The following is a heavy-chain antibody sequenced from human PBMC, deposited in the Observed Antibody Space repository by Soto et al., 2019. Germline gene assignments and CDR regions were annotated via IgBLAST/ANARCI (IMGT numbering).Heavy chain of an antibody. J-gene: IGHJ5*02. CDR1: GGSFSGYY. Sequence: SETLSLTCAVYGGSFSGYYWSWIRQPPGKGLEWIGEINHSGSTNYNPSLKSRVTISVDTSKNQFSLKLSSVTAADTAVYYCARGGLSYYGPGRRNWFDPWGQGTLVTVSS. V-gene: IGHV4-34*01. D-gene: IGHD3-10*01. CDR2: INHSGST. CDR3: ARGGLSYYGPGRRNWFDP.